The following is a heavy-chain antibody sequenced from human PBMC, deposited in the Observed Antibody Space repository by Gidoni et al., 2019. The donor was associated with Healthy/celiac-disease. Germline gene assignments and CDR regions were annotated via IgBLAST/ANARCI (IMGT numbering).Heavy chain of an antibody. CDR1: GYTFTSYY. Sequence: QVQLVQSGAEVKKPGASVKASCKASGYTFTSYYLHWVRQAPGQGLEWMGIINPSGGSTSYAKKFQGRVTMTRDTSTSTVYMELSSLRSEDTAVYYCARSPYSSGWYGEGSSPDYWGQGTLVTVSS. D-gene: IGHD6-19*01. J-gene: IGHJ4*02. CDR3: ARSPYSSGWYGEGSSPDY. V-gene: IGHV1-46*03. CDR2: INPSGGST.